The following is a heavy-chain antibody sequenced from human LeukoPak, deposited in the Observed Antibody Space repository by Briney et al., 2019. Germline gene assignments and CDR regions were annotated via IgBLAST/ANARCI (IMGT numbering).Heavy chain of an antibody. J-gene: IGHJ4*02. Sequence: SETLSLTCAVYGGSFSGYYWSWIRQPPGKGLEWIGEINHSGSTNYNPSLKSRVTISVDTSKNQFSLKLSSVTAADTAAYYCARERSGSRHWGQGTLVTVSS. V-gene: IGHV4-34*01. CDR1: GGSFSGYY. CDR2: INHSGST. CDR3: ARERSGSRH. D-gene: IGHD3-3*01.